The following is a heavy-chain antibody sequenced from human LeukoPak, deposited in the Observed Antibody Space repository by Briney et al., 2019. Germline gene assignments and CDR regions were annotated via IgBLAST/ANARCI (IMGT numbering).Heavy chain of an antibody. D-gene: IGHD3-22*01. J-gene: IGHJ4*02. V-gene: IGHV3-49*04. CDR2: IRSKAYGGTT. Sequence: TGGSLRLSCTASAFTYGDYAMIWVRQAPGKGLEWVGFIRSKAYGGTTEYAASVKGRFTISRDDSKSIAYLQMNSLKTEDTAVYCCTNSYGDDDSRGYSSGFGCWSQGTLVTVSS. CDR1: AFTYGDYA. CDR3: TNSYGDDDSRGYSSGFGC.